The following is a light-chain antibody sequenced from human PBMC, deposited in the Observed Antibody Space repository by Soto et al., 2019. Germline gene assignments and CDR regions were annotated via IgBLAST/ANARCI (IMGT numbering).Light chain of an antibody. CDR3: QQSYSTSIT. Sequence: DIQMTQSPSFLSASVGDRVTITCRASQSIGKHLNWYQQKPGKAPKFLIYGASTLQSGVPSRFTGSGSGTDFTLTVSSLQPEDFATYYCQQSYSTSITFGQGTRLEIK. J-gene: IGKJ5*01. CDR1: QSIGKH. V-gene: IGKV1-39*01. CDR2: GAS.